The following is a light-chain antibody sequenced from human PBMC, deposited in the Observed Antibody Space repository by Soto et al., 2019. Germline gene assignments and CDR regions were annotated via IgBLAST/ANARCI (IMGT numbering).Light chain of an antibody. CDR2: GAS. CDR3: QQYSSLPHT. J-gene: IGKJ2*01. V-gene: IGKV3-20*01. CDR1: QSVSSSY. Sequence: EIVLTQSPGTLSLSPGERVTLSCRASQSVSSSYLAWYQQKPGQAPRLLIYGASSRATGIPDRFSGSGSGTDFTLTISRLEPEDFAVYYCQQYSSLPHTFGQGTKLEVK.